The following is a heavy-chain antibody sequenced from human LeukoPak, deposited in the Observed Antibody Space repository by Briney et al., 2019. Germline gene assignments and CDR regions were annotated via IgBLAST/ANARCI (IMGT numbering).Heavy chain of an antibody. CDR2: IYPGDSDT. Sequence: GESLKISCKGSGYSFTSYWIGWVRQMPGKGLEWMGIIYPGDSDTRYSPSFQGQVTISVDKSITTAYLQWSSLEASDTAMYYCARQRPRTSGTFDIWGQGTMVTVSS. J-gene: IGHJ3*02. D-gene: IGHD1-14*01. CDR1: GYSFTSYW. CDR3: ARQRPRTSGTFDI. V-gene: IGHV5-51*01.